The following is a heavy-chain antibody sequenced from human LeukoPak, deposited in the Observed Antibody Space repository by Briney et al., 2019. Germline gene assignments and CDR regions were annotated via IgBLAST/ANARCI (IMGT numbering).Heavy chain of an antibody. CDR1: GLAFNTHA. Sequence: GGSLRLSCATSGLAFNTHAMSWVRQAPGKGLEWVSYISSSSSTIYYADSVKGRFTISRDNAKNSLDLQMNSLRDEDTAVYYCARARASGRSGFDYWGQGTLVTVSS. CDR2: ISSSSSTI. CDR3: ARARASGRSGFDY. V-gene: IGHV3-48*02. D-gene: IGHD2-15*01. J-gene: IGHJ4*02.